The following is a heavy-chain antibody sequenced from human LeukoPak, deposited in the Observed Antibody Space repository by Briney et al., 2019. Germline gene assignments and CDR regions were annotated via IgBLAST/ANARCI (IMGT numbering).Heavy chain of an antibody. Sequence: GGSLRLSCAASGFTFSGSAMHWVLQASGKEVEWVGGIRSKANSYATAHAASVKGKFTISRADSKNTAYLQMNSLKTEDTAVYYWTRDLYGSGSYYNYFDYWGQGTLVTVSS. CDR3: TRDLYGSGSYYNYFDY. CDR2: IRSKANSYAT. J-gene: IGHJ4*02. V-gene: IGHV3-73*01. D-gene: IGHD3-10*01. CDR1: GFTFSGSA.